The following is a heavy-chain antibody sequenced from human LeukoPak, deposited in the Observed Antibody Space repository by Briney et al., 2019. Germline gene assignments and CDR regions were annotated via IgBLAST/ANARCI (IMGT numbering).Heavy chain of an antibody. CDR3: ARENIVLMVYAIDD. V-gene: IGHV3-21*01. CDR2: ISSSSSYI. J-gene: IGHJ4*02. D-gene: IGHD2-8*01. Sequence: NPGGSLRLSCAASGFTFSSYSMNWVRQAPGKGLEWVSSISSSSSYIYYADSVKGRFTISRDNAKNSLYPQMNSLRAEDTAVYYCARENIVLMVYAIDDWGQGTLVTVSS. CDR1: GFTFSSYS.